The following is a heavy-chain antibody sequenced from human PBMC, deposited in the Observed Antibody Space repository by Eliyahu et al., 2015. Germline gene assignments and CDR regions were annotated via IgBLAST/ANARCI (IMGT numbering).Heavy chain of an antibody. J-gene: IGHJ4*02. CDR2: LYSDGRT. CDR1: GFSVSSTF. V-gene: IGHV3-53*01. CDR3: ARAGENSGYDD. Sequence: EVQLVESGGGFIQPGGSLRLXCXASGFSVSSTFMSWVRQAPGRGLEWVSVLYSDGRTYYVDSVKGRFTISRDNSRNTLFLQMNSLRADDTAVYYCARAGENSGYDDWGQGTLVTVSS. D-gene: IGHD3-22*01.